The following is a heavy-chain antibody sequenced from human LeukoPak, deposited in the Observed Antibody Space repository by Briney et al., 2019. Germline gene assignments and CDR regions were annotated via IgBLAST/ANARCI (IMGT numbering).Heavy chain of an antibody. CDR1: GGSISSGGYY. Sequence: SETLSLTCTVSGGSISSGGYYWSWIRQPPGKGLEWNGYIYHSGSTYYNPSLKSRVTISVDRSKNQFSLKLSSVTAADTAVYYCARDVDSRTTIFGVVGYFDLWGRGTLVTVSS. J-gene: IGHJ2*01. V-gene: IGHV4-30-2*01. D-gene: IGHD3-3*01. CDR2: IYHSGST. CDR3: ARDVDSRTTIFGVVGYFDL.